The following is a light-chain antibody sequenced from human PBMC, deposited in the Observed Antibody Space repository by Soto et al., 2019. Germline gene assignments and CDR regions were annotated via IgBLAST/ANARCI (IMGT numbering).Light chain of an antibody. Sequence: QSALTQPASVSGSPGQSITIXCTGTSSDVGGYNYVSWYQQHPGKAPKLMIYEVSNRPSGVSNRFSGSKSGNTASLTISGLQAEDEADYYCSSYTSSSIDDVFGTGTKLTVL. J-gene: IGLJ1*01. CDR2: EVS. CDR1: SSDVGGYNY. CDR3: SSYTSSSIDDV. V-gene: IGLV2-14*01.